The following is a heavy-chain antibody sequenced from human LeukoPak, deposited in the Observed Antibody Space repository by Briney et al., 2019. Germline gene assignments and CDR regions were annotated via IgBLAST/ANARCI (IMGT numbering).Heavy chain of an antibody. V-gene: IGHV2-5*02. D-gene: IGHD1/OR15-1a*01. CDR1: GFSLYSRGVG. J-gene: IGHJ4*02. CDR2: IYWDDDK. CDR3: AHRRPGHLTGWDNSYFDN. Sequence: GSGPTLVNPTQTLTLTCTFSGFSLYSRGVGVGWIRQPPGKALEWLAVIYWDDDKRYNPSLRSRLTVSKDASKSQVFLVMSNMDPVDTATYYCAHRRPGHLTGWDNSYFDNWGPGTPVTVSS.